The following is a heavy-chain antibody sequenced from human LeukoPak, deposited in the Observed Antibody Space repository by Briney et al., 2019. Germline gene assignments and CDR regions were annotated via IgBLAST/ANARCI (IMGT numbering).Heavy chain of an antibody. CDR3: ARDRVAAAGTIFDY. D-gene: IGHD6-13*01. CDR2: IIPIFGAA. Sequence: SVKVSCTASGGTFSSYAISWVRQAPGQGLEWMGGIIPIFGAANYAQKFQGRVTITADESTSTAYMELSSLRSEDTAVYYCARDRVAAAGTIFDYWGQGTLVTVSS. CDR1: GGTFSSYA. V-gene: IGHV1-69*13. J-gene: IGHJ4*02.